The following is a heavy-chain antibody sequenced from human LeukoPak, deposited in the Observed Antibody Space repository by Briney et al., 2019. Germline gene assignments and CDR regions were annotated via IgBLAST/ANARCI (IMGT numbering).Heavy chain of an antibody. CDR3: AKSLQGSSDSWIFDY. Sequence: RGSLRLSCAASGFSFSYYAMHWVRQAPGKGLEWVALISSDGSDKYYADSVKGRFTISRDNSKNTLYLQMNSLGAGDTAVFYCAKSLQGSSDSWIFDYWGQGTPVTVSS. J-gene: IGHJ4*02. CDR2: ISSDGSDK. D-gene: IGHD3/OR15-3a*01. CDR1: GFSFSYYA. V-gene: IGHV3-30*18.